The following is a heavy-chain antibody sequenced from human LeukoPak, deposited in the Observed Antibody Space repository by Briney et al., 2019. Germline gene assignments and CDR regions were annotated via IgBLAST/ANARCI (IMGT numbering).Heavy chain of an antibody. D-gene: IGHD1-14*01. CDR2: ISASGGTT. Sequence: GGSLRLSCAASGFTFSDYAMNWVRQTPGRGLEWLAAISASGGTTYYTDSVNGRFTISRDNSRSTLHLQLTSLTAEDTALYYCASVPGYYYMDVWGKGTTVTVSS. J-gene: IGHJ6*03. CDR1: GFTFSDYA. V-gene: IGHV3-23*01. CDR3: ASVPGYYYMDV.